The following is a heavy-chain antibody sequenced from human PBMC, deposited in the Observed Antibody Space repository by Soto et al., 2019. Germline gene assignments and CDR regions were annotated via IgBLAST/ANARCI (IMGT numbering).Heavy chain of an antibody. J-gene: IGHJ4*02. CDR3: ARGAAAGTINFDY. CDR2: IYYSGST. D-gene: IGHD6-13*01. Sequence: SETLSLTCTVSGGSVSSGSYYWSWIRQPPGKGLEWIGYIYYSGSTNYNPSLKSRVTISVDTSKNQFSLKLSSVTAADTAVYYCARGAAAGTINFDYWGQGTLVTVSS. V-gene: IGHV4-61*01. CDR1: GGSVSSGSYY.